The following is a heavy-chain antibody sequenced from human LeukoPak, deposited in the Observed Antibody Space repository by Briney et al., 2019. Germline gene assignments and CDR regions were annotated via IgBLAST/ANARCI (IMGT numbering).Heavy chain of an antibody. V-gene: IGHV1-2*02. D-gene: IGHD2-21*02. J-gene: IGHJ5*02. CDR1: GYTFTGYY. CDR2: INPNSGGT. CDR3: ARDPRVSDFWSLDP. Sequence: ASVKVSCKASGYTFTGYYVHWVRQAPGQGLEWMGWINPNSGGTNYAQKFQGRVTMTRDTSISTAYMELSRLRSDDTAVYYCARDPRVSDFWSLDPWGQGTLVTVSS.